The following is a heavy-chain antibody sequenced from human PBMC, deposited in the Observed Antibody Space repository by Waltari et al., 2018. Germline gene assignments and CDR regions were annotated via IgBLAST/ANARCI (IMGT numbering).Heavy chain of an antibody. CDR2: ISSSSSTI. CDR3: ASLHEWLPDGYYFDY. J-gene: IGHJ4*02. CDR1: GFTFSSYS. Sequence: EVQLVESGGGLVQPGGSLRLSCAASGFTFSSYSMNWVRQAPGKGLEWVSYISSSSSTIYYADSVKGRFTISRDNAKNSLYLQMNSLRAEDTAVYYCASLHEWLPDGYYFDYWGQGTLVTVSS. D-gene: IGHD3-3*01. V-gene: IGHV3-48*04.